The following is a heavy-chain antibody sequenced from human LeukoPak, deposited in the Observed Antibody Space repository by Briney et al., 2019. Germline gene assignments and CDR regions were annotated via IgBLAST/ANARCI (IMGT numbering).Heavy chain of an antibody. CDR2: INPNSGGT. V-gene: IGHV1-2*02. J-gene: IGHJ3*02. CDR1: GYTFTGYY. D-gene: IGHD6-19*01. Sequence: ASVKVSCKASGYTFTGYYIHWVRQAPGQGLEWMGWINPNSGGTNYAQKFQDRVTVTRDTSISTAYMEVRSLRSDDTAVYYCARVDYTSGWYENHDAFDIWGQGIMVTVSS. CDR3: ARVDYTSGWYENHDAFDI.